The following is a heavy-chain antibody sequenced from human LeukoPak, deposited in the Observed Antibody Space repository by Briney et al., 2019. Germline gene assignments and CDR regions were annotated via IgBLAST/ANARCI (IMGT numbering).Heavy chain of an antibody. CDR1: GYTFTSYY. D-gene: IGHD2-15*01. CDR2: INPSGGST. Sequence: ASVKVSCKASGYTFTSYYMHWVRQAPGQGLEWMGIINPSGGSTSYAQKFQGRVTMTRDTPTSTVYMELSSLRSEDTAVYYCARGVVVQDTGHDAFDIWGQGTMVTVSS. CDR3: ARGVVVQDTGHDAFDI. J-gene: IGHJ3*02. V-gene: IGHV1-46*01.